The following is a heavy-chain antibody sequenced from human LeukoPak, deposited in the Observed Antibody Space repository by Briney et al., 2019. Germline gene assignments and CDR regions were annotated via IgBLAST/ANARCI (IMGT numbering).Heavy chain of an antibody. J-gene: IGHJ4*02. Sequence: GGSLRLSCVGSGFMFSGYWMSWVRQAPGKGLEWVANIKQDGSERYYVDSVKGRFTISRDNAKNSQYLQMNSLRVEDTAVYYCATDGGPFDHWGQGTLVTVSS. D-gene: IGHD3-3*01. CDR2: IKQDGSER. CDR1: GFMFSGYW. V-gene: IGHV3-7*01. CDR3: ATDGGPFDH.